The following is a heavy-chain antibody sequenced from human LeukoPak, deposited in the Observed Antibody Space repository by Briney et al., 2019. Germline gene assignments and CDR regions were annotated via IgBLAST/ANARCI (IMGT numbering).Heavy chain of an antibody. J-gene: IGHJ4*02. D-gene: IGHD5-12*01. V-gene: IGHV5-51*01. CDR2: IYPSDSDT. CDR1: GYSFTTHW. Sequence: GESLKISCSGSGYSFTTHWIGWVRQMPGKGLEWMGIIYPSDSDTRYTPSLQGQVTISADKSTSTAYLQWSSLKASDSAIYFCAREGDYGYDRFDYWGQGTLVTVSS. CDR3: AREGDYGYDRFDY.